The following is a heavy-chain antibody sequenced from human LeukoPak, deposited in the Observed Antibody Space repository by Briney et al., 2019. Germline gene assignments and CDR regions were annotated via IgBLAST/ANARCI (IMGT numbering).Heavy chain of an antibody. Sequence: SETLSLTCTVSGGSISSYYWSWIRQPPGKGLEWIGYIYFSGSTNYNPSLKSRVTISVDTSKNQFSLKLSSVTAADTAVYYCARARITIFGVVTHYYYYYMDVWGKGTTVTVSS. J-gene: IGHJ6*03. V-gene: IGHV4-59*12. CDR2: IYFSGST. D-gene: IGHD3-3*01. CDR1: GGSISSYY. CDR3: ARARITIFGVVTHYYYYYMDV.